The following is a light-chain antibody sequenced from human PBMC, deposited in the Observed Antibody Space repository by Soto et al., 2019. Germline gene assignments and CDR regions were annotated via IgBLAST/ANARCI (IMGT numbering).Light chain of an antibody. CDR1: QSISSS. V-gene: IGKV1-5*03. CDR2: KAS. Sequence: DIQMTQSPSTLSASVGGRVTITCRASQSISSSLAWYQQKPGKAPKLLIYKASNLESGVPSRFSGSGSGTDFTLTISSLQPDDFATYYCQQYNAFSPTFGQGTKVKSN. J-gene: IGKJ1*01. CDR3: QQYNAFSPT.